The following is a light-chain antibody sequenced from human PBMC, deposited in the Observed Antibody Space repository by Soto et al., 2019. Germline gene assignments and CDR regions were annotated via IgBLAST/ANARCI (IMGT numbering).Light chain of an antibody. V-gene: IGKV3-15*01. CDR2: GAS. Sequence: EIVMTQSPATLSVSPGERATLSCRASQSVSSSLAWYQQKPGQAPRLLIYGASTRATGIPARFSGSGSGTEFTLTISSLQSEDFEVYHCQQYNNWPYTFGQGTKLESK. CDR1: QSVSSS. CDR3: QQYNNWPYT. J-gene: IGKJ2*01.